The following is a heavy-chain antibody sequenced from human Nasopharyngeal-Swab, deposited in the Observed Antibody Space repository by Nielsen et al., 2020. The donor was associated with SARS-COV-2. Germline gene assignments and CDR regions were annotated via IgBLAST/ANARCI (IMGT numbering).Heavy chain of an antibody. Sequence: WIRQPPGKGLEWIGEINHSGSTNYNPSLKSRVTISVDTSKNQFPLKLSSVTAADTAVYYCARGEGITGTTPGAFDIWGQGTMGTVSS. V-gene: IGHV4-34*01. D-gene: IGHD1-7*01. CDR3: ARGEGITGTTPGAFDI. CDR2: INHSGST. J-gene: IGHJ3*02.